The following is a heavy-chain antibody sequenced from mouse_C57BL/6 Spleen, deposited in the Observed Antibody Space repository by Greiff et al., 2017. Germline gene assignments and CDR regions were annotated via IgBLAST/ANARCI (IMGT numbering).Heavy chain of an antibody. CDR3: ARSYYGSSPWFAY. Sequence: VQLQQSGPELVKPGASVKIPCKASGYTFTDYNMDWVKQSHGKSLEWIGDINPNNGGTIYNQKFKGKATLTVDKSSSTAYMELRSLPSEDTAVYYCARSYYGSSPWFAYWGQGTLVTVSA. CDR1: GYTFTDYN. V-gene: IGHV1-18*01. J-gene: IGHJ3*01. D-gene: IGHD1-1*01. CDR2: INPNNGGT.